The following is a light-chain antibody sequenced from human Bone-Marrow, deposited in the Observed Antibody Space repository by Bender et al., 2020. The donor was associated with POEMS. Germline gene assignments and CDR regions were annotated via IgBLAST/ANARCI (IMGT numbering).Light chain of an antibody. CDR3: SSYTSNNTPNV. J-gene: IGLJ1*01. CDR2: DST. CDR1: SSDVGSYNF. V-gene: IGLV2-14*02. Sequence: QSALTQPASVSGSPGQSITISCTGTSSDVGSYNFVFWYQQHPGKAPKLLIYDSTNRPSGVSHRFSGSKSGDTASLTISGLQAEDEAEYYCSSYTSNNTPNVFGTGTKVTVL.